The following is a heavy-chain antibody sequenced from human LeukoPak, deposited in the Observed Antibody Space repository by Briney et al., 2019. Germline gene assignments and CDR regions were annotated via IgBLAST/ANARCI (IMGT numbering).Heavy chain of an antibody. Sequence: PGGSLRLSCAASGFTFSSFGMHWVRQAPGKGLEWVAVISYEGTNKYYADSVKGRFTISRDNSQNTLYLQMNSLRPEDTAVYYCGRLMGGYDSYFYGMDVWGQGTTVTVSS. D-gene: IGHD5-12*01. CDR3: GRLMGGYDSYFYGMDV. V-gene: IGHV3-30*03. CDR2: ISYEGTNK. J-gene: IGHJ6*02. CDR1: GFTFSSFG.